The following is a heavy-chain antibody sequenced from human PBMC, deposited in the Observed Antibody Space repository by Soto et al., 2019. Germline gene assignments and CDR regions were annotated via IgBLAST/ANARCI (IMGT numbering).Heavy chain of an antibody. CDR3: TTRPYCSSTSCPFDY. CDR2: IKSKTDGGTT. D-gene: IGHD2-2*01. Sequence: GGSLRLSCAASGFTFSNAWMSWVRQAPGKGLEWVGRIKSKTDGGTTDYAAPVKGRFTISRDDSKNTLYLQMNSLKTEDTAVYYCTTRPYCSSTSCPFDYWGQGTLVTVSS. V-gene: IGHV3-15*01. CDR1: GFTFSNAW. J-gene: IGHJ4*02.